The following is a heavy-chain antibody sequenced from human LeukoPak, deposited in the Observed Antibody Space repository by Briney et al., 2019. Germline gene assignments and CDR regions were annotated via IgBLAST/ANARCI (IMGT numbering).Heavy chain of an antibody. J-gene: IGHJ6*02. D-gene: IGHD2-2*02. CDR1: GFTFSSYG. CDR2: ISYDGSNK. Sequence: PGRSLRLSCAASGFTFSSYGMHWVRQALGKGLEWVAVISYDGSNKYYADSVKGRFTISRDNSKNTLYLQMNSLRAEDTAVYYCAKISRYCSSTSCYTYYYYYGMDVWGQGTTVTVSS. V-gene: IGHV3-30*18. CDR3: AKISRYCSSTSCYTYYYYYGMDV.